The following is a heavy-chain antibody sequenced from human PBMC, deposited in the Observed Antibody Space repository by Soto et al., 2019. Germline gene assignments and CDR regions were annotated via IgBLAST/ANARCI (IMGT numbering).Heavy chain of an antibody. CDR2: IHPGDSDT. CDR1: GYSFTSYW. CDR3: ARSYSSSPSRPDDAFDI. Sequence: GESLKISCNGSGYSFTSYWIGWVRQMPGKGLEWMGIIHPGDSDTRYSPSFQGQVTISADKSISTAYLQWSSLKASDTAMYYCARSYSSSPSRPDDAFDIWGQGTMVTVSS. D-gene: IGHD6-6*01. J-gene: IGHJ3*02. V-gene: IGHV5-51*01.